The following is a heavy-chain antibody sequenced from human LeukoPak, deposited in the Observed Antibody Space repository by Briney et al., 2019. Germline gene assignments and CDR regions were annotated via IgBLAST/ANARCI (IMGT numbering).Heavy chain of an antibody. CDR1: GGSISSSNW. D-gene: IGHD3-10*01. V-gene: IGHV4-4*02. CDR3: ARAHRETYYYGSGSYFS. CDR2: IYHSGST. J-gene: IGHJ5*02. Sequence: SETLSLTCAVSGGSISSSNWWSWVRQPPGKGLEWIGEIYHSGSTNYHPSLKSRVTISVDKSKNQFSLKLSSVTAADTAVYYCARAHRETYYYGSGSYFSWGQGNLVTVSS.